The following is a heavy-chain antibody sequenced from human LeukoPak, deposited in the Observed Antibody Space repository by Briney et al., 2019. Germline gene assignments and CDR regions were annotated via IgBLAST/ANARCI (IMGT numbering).Heavy chain of an antibody. CDR2: IYYSGST. D-gene: IGHD3-10*01. CDR3: ARGEGGRGSDFDY. CDR1: GGSISSVGYY. J-gene: IGHJ4*02. Sequence: PSETLPLTCTVSGGSISSVGYYWGWIRQPPGRGLEWIGTIYYSGSTYYNPSLKSRVTISVDTSKNQFSLNLDSVTAADTAVYYCARGEGGRGSDFDYWGQGTLVTVSS. V-gene: IGHV4-39*01.